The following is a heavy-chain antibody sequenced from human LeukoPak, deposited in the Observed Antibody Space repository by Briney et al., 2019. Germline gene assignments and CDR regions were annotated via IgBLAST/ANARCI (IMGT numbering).Heavy chain of an antibody. V-gene: IGHV3-11*01. D-gene: IGHD3-10*01. CDR3: AREGFWDGSGSNWFDP. CDR1: GFTFSDYY. CDR2: ISSSGSTI. J-gene: IGHJ5*02. Sequence: GGSLRLSCAASGFTFSDYYMSWIRQAPGKGLEWVSYISSSGSTIYYADSVKGRFTISRDNAKNSLYLQMSSLRAEDTAVYYCAREGFWDGSGSNWFDPWGQGTLVTVSS.